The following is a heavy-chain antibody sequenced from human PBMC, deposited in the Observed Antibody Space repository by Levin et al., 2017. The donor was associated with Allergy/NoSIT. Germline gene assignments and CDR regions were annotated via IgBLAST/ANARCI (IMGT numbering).Heavy chain of an antibody. CDR3: ARQQQWLVPPDY. CDR2: INSDGSST. J-gene: IGHJ4*02. CDR1: GFTFSSYW. V-gene: IGHV3-74*01. Sequence: PGGSLRLSCAASGFTFSSYWMHWVRQAPGKGLVWVSRINSDGSSTSYADSVKGRFTISRDNAKNTLYLQMNSLRAEDTAVYYCARQQQWLVPPDYWGQGTLVTVSS. D-gene: IGHD6-19*01.